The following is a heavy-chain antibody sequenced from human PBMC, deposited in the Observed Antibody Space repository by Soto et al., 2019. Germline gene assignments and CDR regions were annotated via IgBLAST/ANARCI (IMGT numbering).Heavy chain of an antibody. V-gene: IGHV3-13*04. CDR1: EFTFRTND. CDR2: IGTAADT. CDR3: ARGWLRRGYLDY. J-gene: IGHJ4*02. D-gene: IGHD5-12*01. Sequence: EVQLVESGGGLVQPGGSLRLSCAASEFTFRTNDMHWVRQAPGKGLEWVSGIGTAADTYYPDSVKGRFTISRENAKNSLYLQMKSLRAGDTAVYYCARGWLRRGYLDYWGQGTLVTVSS.